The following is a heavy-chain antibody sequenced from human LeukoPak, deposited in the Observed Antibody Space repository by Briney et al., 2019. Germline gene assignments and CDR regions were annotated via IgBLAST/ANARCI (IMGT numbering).Heavy chain of an antibody. CDR1: GFTFSYHY. D-gene: IGHD6-13*01. CDR2: IRSSGSTL. Sequence: PGGSLRLSCAASGFTFSYHYMSWIRQAPGKGLEWVSYIRSSGSTLNYADSVKGRFTISRDNAKNSLYLQMNSLRAEDTAVYYCARGKQQSRDWGQGTLVTVSS. V-gene: IGHV3-11*01. CDR3: ARGKQQSRD. J-gene: IGHJ4*02.